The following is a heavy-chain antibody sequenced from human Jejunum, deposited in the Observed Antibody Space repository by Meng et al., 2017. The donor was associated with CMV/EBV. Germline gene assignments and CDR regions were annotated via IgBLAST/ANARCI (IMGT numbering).Heavy chain of an antibody. D-gene: IGHD6-19*01. Sequence: QVQLVGXXXXXVQXGXXXRLSCAASGFTFSRSPMHWVRQAPGKGLEWVALISYDGSNKYADSVKGRFTISRDNSQNTLYLQMNSLRVEDTAVYYCARDSYGSIDYWGQGTLVTVSS. CDR1: GFTFSRSP. J-gene: IGHJ4*02. V-gene: IGHV3-30*04. CDR2: ISYDGSNK. CDR3: ARDSYGSIDY.